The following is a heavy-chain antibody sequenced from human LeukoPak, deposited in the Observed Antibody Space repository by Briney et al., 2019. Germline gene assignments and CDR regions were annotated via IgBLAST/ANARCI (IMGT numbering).Heavy chain of an antibody. CDR2: IYSGGST. CDR1: GFTVSSNY. J-gene: IGHJ6*02. D-gene: IGHD4-11*01. Sequence: GGSLRLSCAASGFTVSSNYMSWVRQAPGKGLEWASVIYSGGSTYYADSVKGRFTISRDNSKNTLYLQMNSLRAEDTAVYYCAREPYSNYYYYGMDVWGQGTTVTVSS. V-gene: IGHV3-53*01. CDR3: AREPYSNYYYYGMDV.